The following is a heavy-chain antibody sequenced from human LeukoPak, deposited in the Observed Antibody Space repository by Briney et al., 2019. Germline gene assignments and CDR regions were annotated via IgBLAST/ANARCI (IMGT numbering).Heavy chain of an antibody. D-gene: IGHD1-1*01. J-gene: IGHJ3*02. CDR1: GASLSGYS. Sequence: SETLSLTCAVYGASLSGYSWSWIRQPPGKGLEWIGEIIHSGTTNYNPSLKSRVTMSVDTSRNQFSLNLSSVTAADTAVFYCARLSTWNDGVDAFDIWGQGTMVTVSS. CDR3: ARLSTWNDGVDAFDI. CDR2: IIHSGTT. V-gene: IGHV4-34*12.